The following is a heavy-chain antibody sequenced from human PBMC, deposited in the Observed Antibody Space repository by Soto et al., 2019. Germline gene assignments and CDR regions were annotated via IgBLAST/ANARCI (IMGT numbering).Heavy chain of an antibody. D-gene: IGHD2-21*02. J-gene: IGHJ6*02. V-gene: IGHV4-39*07. CDR1: GGSITSSSYY. Sequence: SETLSLTCTVSGGSITSSSYYWGWIRQPPGKGLEWIGTIYYSGSTYYNPSLKSRVTISVDTSKNQFSLKLNSVTAADTAVYYCARDLWGYCGTDCYPLDVWGQGTTVTVSS. CDR2: IYYSGST. CDR3: ARDLWGYCGTDCYPLDV.